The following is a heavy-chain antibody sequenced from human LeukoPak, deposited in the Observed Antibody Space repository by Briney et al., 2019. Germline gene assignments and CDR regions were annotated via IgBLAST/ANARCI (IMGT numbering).Heavy chain of an antibody. D-gene: IGHD2-15*01. CDR1: GGSISSYY. V-gene: IGHV4-59*12. J-gene: IGHJ4*02. CDR2: IYYSGST. CDR3: ARGLPVVVVAAIPKYYFDY. Sequence: SETLSLTCTVSGGSISSYYWSWIRQPPGKGLEWIGYIYYSGSTNYNPTLKSRVTISVDTPKNQLSLKLSSVTAADTAVYYCARGLPVVVVAAIPKYYFDYWGQGTLVTVSS.